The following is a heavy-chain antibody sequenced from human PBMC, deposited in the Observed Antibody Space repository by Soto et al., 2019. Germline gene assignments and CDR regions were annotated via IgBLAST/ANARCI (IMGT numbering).Heavy chain of an antibody. V-gene: IGHV4-59*01. D-gene: IGHD3-22*01. CDR3: ARSRGGYFDY. Sequence: PSETLSLTCAVSGASISSYYWSWIRQPPGKGLELFWFFFYSGSTNYNPFLKSRVTLSVDTSKILFSLKLSSLTAADTAVYYCARSRGGYFDYWGQGTLVTVSS. CDR2: FFYSGST. J-gene: IGHJ4*02. CDR1: GASISSYY.